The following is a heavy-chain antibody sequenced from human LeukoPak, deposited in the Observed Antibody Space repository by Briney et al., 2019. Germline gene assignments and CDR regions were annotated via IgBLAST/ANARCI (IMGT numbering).Heavy chain of an antibody. D-gene: IGHD5-18*01. J-gene: IGHJ3*02. Sequence: SETLSLTCTVSGGSISSSSYYWGWIRQPPGKELEWIGSIYSGGSSYYNPSLKSRVTISVDTSNNQFSLKVNSVTAADTAVYYCARGGDVDTAMVGLLSAFDIWGQGTMVTVSS. CDR2: IYSGGSS. CDR3: ARGGDVDTAMVGLLSAFDI. V-gene: IGHV4-39*07. CDR1: GGSISSSSYY.